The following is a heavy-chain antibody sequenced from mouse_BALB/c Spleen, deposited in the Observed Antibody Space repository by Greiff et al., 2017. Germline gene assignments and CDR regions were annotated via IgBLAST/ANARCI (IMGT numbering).Heavy chain of an antibody. CDR1: GDSITSGY. J-gene: IGHJ1*01. D-gene: IGHD1-1*01. CDR2: ISYSGST. Sequence: DVKLVESGPSLVKPSQTLSLTCSVTGDSITSGYWNWIRKFPGNKLEYMGYISYSGSTYYNPSLKSRISITRDTSKNQYYLQLNSVTTEDTATYYCASRYYYGSSDWYFDVWGAGTTVTVSS. CDR3: ASRYYYGSSDWYFDV. V-gene: IGHV3-8*02.